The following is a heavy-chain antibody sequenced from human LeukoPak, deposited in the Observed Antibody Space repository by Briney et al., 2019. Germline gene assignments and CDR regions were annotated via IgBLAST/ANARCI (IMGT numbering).Heavy chain of an antibody. CDR3: ARDLSRDGYNLFDY. CDR1: GGSISSYY. D-gene: IGHD5-24*01. V-gene: IGHV4-59*01. CDR2: IYYSGST. Sequence: SETLSLTCTVSGGSISSYYWSWIRQPPGKGLEWIGYIYYSGSTNYNPSLKSRVTISVDTSKNQFSLKLSSMTAADTAVYYCARDLSRDGYNLFDYWGQGTLVTISS. J-gene: IGHJ4*02.